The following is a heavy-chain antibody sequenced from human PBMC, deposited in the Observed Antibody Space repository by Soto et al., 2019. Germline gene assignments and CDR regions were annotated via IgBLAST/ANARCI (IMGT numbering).Heavy chain of an antibody. D-gene: IGHD3-22*01. J-gene: IGHJ3*02. V-gene: IGHV5-51*01. Sequence: PGESLKISCKGSGYSFTSYWIGWVRQMPGKGLEWMGIIYPGDSDTRYSPSFQGQVTISADKSISTAYLQWSSLKASDTAMYYCASHTATYYYDSSGYYSTHDAFDIWGQGTMVTVAS. CDR2: IYPGDSDT. CDR1: GYSFTSYW. CDR3: ASHTATYYYDSSGYYSTHDAFDI.